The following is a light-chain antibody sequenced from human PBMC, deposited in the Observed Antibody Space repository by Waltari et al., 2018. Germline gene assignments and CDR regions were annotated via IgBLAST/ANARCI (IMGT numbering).Light chain of an antibody. CDR3: QEYDTDYYT. CDR1: QSVSGW. CDR2: KAS. Sequence: QMTQSPSTLSASVGDRVTITCRASQSVSGWLAWYQQKPGKAPQLLIYKASNLESGVPSRFSGSGYGTAFTLTISNLQPDDSATYYCQEYDTDYYTFGQGTKQEI. J-gene: IGKJ2*01. V-gene: IGKV1-5*03.